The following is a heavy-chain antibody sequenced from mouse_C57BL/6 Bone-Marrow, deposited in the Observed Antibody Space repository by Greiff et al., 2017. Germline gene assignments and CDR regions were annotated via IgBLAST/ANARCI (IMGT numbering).Heavy chain of an antibody. Sequence: VQLQQSVAELVRPGASVKLSCTASGFNIKNTYMHWVKQRPEQGLEWIGRIDPANGTTKYAPKFPGKATLTADTSSNTAYLQLSSLTSEDTAIYYCARCGGYDYDDGAGCAYGGQGTLVTVSA. CDR1: GFNIKNTY. V-gene: IGHV14-3*01. CDR2: IDPANGTT. D-gene: IGHD2-4*01. J-gene: IGHJ3*01. CDR3: ARCGGYDYDDGAGCAY.